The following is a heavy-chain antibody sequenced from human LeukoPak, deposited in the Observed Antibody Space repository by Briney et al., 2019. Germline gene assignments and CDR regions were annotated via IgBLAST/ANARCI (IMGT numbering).Heavy chain of an antibody. D-gene: IGHD3-16*01. Sequence: GASVKVSCKASGGTFSSYAISWVRQAPGQGLEWMGWINPNSGGTNYAQKFQGRVTMTRDTSISTAYMELSRLRSDDTAVYFCARGVGGLGNMDVWGKGTTVIISS. J-gene: IGHJ6*03. CDR2: INPNSGGT. CDR1: GGTFSSYA. CDR3: ARGVGGLGNMDV. V-gene: IGHV1-2*02.